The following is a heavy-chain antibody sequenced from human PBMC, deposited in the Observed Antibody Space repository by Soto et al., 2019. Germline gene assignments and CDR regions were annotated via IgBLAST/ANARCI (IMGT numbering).Heavy chain of an antibody. CDR2: ISYSGNT. V-gene: IGHV4-30-4*01. J-gene: IGHJ4*02. CDR3: ARTNYDYVWGSYRFDC. D-gene: IGHD3-16*02. Sequence: SETLSLTCTVSGGSISSGDYYWSWIRQPPGKGLEWIGYISYSGNTYYNPSLKSRLTISLDTSKNQFSLRLSSVTAADTALYYCARTNYDYVWGSYRFDCWGQGTLVTVSS. CDR1: GGSISSGDYY.